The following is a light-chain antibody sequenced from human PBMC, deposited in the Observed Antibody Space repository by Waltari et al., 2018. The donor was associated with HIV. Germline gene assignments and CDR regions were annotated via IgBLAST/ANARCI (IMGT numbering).Light chain of an antibody. Sequence: SYVLTQPPSVSVAPGKTAKITCVGNNIGTKSVHWYQQKPDKAPVLVIYYNADRPSGIPVRFSGSNSGNTATLTINRVEAGDEADYYCHVWDTISDHVVFGGGSKLTVL. J-gene: IGLJ2*01. V-gene: IGLV3-21*04. CDR1: NIGTKS. CDR2: YNA. CDR3: HVWDTISDHVV.